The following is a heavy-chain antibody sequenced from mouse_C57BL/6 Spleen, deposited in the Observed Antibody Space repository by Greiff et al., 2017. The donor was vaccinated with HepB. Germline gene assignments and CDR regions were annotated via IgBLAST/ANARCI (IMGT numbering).Heavy chain of an antibody. CDR1: GYTFTSYW. CDR3: ARRDYYGSDYAMDY. V-gene: IGHV1-64*01. Sequence: QVQLQQSGAELVKPGASVKLSCKASGYTFTSYWMHWVKQRPGQGLEWIGMIHPNSGSTNYNEKFKSKATLTVDKSSSTAYMQLSSLTSEDSAVYYCARRDYYGSDYAMDYWGQGTSVTVSS. D-gene: IGHD1-1*01. J-gene: IGHJ4*01. CDR2: IHPNSGST.